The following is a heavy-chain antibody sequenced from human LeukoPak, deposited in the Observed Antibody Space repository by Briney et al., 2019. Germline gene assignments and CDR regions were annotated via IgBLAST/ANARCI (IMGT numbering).Heavy chain of an antibody. CDR3: ARYIAAAHTGYYYHMDV. D-gene: IGHD6-13*01. J-gene: IGHJ6*03. CDR2: IYTSGST. Sequence: PSESLSLTFSVPGGSISSYYWSWIRQPAGKGLEWIGRIYTSGSTNSNPSLKSRVTMSVDTSTNSLSLKLSSVTAADTAVYYCARYIAAAHTGYYYHMDVWGKRTTLTVSS. V-gene: IGHV4-4*07. CDR1: GGSISSYY.